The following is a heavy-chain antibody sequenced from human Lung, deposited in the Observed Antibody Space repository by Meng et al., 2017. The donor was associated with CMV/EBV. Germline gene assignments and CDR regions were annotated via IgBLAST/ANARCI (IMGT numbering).Heavy chain of an antibody. V-gene: IGHV1-2*02. D-gene: IGHD2-2*02. CDR1: GYTFTGYY. J-gene: IGHJ5*02. Sequence: ASVXVSXKASGYTFTGYYMHWVRQAPGQGLEWMGWINPNSGGTNYAQKFQGRVTMTRDTSISTAYMELSRLRSDDTAVYYCARGRYTRVGASDDLLGQGTLVTVSS. CDR3: ARGRYTRVGASDDL. CDR2: INPNSGGT.